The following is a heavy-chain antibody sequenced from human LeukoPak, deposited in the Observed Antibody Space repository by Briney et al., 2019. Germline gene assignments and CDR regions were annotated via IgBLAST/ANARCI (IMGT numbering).Heavy chain of an antibody. J-gene: IGHJ4*02. D-gene: IGHD2-15*01. CDR2: IKQDGSEK. Sequence: GGSLRLSCAAFGFTFSSYRMSWVRQAPGKGLEWVANIKQDGSEKYYVDSVKGRFTISRDNAKNSLYLQMNSLRAEDTAVYYCAREGYCSGGSCYDPFGYWGQGTLVTVSS. CDR1: GFTFSSYR. CDR3: AREGYCSGGSCYDPFGY. V-gene: IGHV3-7*01.